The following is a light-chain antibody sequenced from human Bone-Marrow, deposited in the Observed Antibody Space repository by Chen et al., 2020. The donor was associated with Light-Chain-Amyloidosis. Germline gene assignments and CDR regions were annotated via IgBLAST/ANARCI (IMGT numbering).Light chain of an antibody. J-gene: IGLJ3*02. CDR1: SIGSTS. V-gene: IGLV3-21*02. CDR3: QVWDRSSDRPV. CDR2: DDS. Sequence: SYVLTQPAPVSAAPGQTATIACGGNSIGSTSVHWYQQTPGQAPLLVVYDDSDRPSGIPERLSGSNSGNTATLTISRVEAGDEADYYCQVWDRSSDRPVFGGGTKLTVL.